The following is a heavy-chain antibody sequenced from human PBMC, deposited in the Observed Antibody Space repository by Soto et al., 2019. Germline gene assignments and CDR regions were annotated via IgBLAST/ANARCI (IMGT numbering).Heavy chain of an antibody. D-gene: IGHD4-17*01. CDR2: IWYDGSNK. V-gene: IGHV3-33*08. CDR1: GFTFSSYW. Sequence: GGSLRLSCVASGFTFSSYWMSWVRQAPGKGLEWVAVIWYDGSNKYYADSVKGRFTISRDNSKNTLYLQMNSLRAEDTAVYYCARGHYGGNSIDYWGQGTLVTVSS. J-gene: IGHJ4*02. CDR3: ARGHYGGNSIDY.